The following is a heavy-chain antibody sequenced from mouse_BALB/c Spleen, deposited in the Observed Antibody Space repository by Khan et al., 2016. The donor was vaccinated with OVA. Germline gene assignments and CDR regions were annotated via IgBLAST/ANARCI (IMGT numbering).Heavy chain of an antibody. CDR1: GYTFTSYW. J-gene: IGHJ3*01. D-gene: IGHD2-2*01. CDR3: ARGDGYDRFAY. Sequence: QVQLQQPGAELVRPGASVRLSCKASGYTFTSYWMNWVKQRPEQGLEWIGRIDPYDSDTNYNQKLKDKAILTVDKSSSTAYMQLSSLTSEDSAFYYCARGDGYDRFAYWGQGTLVTVSA. V-gene: IGHV1-69*02. CDR2: IDPYDSDT.